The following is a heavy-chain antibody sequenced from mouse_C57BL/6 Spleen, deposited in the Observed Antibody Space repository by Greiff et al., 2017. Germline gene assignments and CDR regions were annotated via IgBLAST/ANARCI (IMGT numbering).Heavy chain of an antibody. J-gene: IGHJ1*03. V-gene: IGHV1-69*01. CDR2: IDPSDSYT. CDR3: ARRGGYSKGWYFDV. D-gene: IGHD2-5*01. CDR1: GYTFTSYW. Sequence: QVQLQQSGAELVMPGASVKLSCKASGYTFTSYWMHWVKQRPGQGLEWIGEIDPSDSYTNYNQKFKGKSTLTVDKSSSTAYMQLSSLTSEDSAVYYCARRGGYSKGWYFDVWGTGTTVTVSS.